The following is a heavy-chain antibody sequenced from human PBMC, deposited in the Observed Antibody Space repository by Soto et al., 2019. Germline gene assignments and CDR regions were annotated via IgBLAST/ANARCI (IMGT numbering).Heavy chain of an antibody. CDR1: GYTFTNHY. CDR3: AKVRGGSFPYYLDD. V-gene: IGHV1-46*01. D-gene: IGHD2-15*01. CDR2: VNPSSGSV. Sequence: QVQLVQSGAEVKKPGASVKVSCKASGYTFTNHYIHWVRQVPGQGLEWVGLVNPSSGSVTYAQRVQGRVTMTRDTPTTTVYMQLRSLTSDDTAVYFCAKVRGGSFPYYLDDWGQGTLVTVSS. J-gene: IGHJ4*02.